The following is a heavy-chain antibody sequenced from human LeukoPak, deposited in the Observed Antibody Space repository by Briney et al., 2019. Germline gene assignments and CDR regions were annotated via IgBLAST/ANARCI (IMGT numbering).Heavy chain of an antibody. CDR1: GFTFSSYA. J-gene: IGHJ4*02. CDR2: ISYDGSNK. Sequence: GGSLRLSCAASGFTFSSYAMHWVRQAPGKGLEWVAVISYDGSNKCYADSVKGRFTISRDNSKNTLYLQMNSLRAEDTAVYYCARWTYYDILTGYYLSFDYWGQGTLVTVSS. D-gene: IGHD3-9*01. CDR3: ARWTYYDILTGYYLSFDY. V-gene: IGHV3-30-3*01.